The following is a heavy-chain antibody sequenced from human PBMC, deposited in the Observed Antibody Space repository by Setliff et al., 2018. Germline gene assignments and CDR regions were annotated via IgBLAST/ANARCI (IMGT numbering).Heavy chain of an antibody. CDR3: ARDPHFDS. J-gene: IGHJ4*02. CDR1: GFLFSSFG. V-gene: IGHV3-7*01. Sequence: GGSLRLSCPASGFLFSSFGIHWVRQAPGKGLEWVANIKQDGSEKYYVDSVKGRFSISRDNAKNSLYLQMNSLRAEDTAVYYCARDPHFDSWGQGTLVTVSS. CDR2: IKQDGSEK.